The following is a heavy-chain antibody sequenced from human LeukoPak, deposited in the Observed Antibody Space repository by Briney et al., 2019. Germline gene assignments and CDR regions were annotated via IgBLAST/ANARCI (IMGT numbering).Heavy chain of an antibody. CDR3: ARRYSSSWFVEFDY. CDR1: GFTFSSYS. Sequence: GGSLRLSCAASGFTFSSYSMNWVRQAPGKGLEWVSSISSSSSYIYYADSVKGRFTISRDNAKNSLYLQMNSLRAEDTAVYYCARRYSSSWFVEFDYWGQGTLVTVSS. D-gene: IGHD6-13*01. V-gene: IGHV3-21*01. CDR2: ISSSSSYI. J-gene: IGHJ4*02.